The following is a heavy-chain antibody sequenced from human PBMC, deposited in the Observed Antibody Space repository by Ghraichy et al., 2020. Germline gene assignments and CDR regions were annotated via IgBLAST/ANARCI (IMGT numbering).Heavy chain of an antibody. CDR3: AKAPTASNFFDTSGYIDY. CDR2: ISVSGYNT. Sequence: ETLSLTCAASGFTFSSYAMSWVRQAPGKGLEWVSTISVSGYNTYSADYVKGRFTISRDNSKSTLCLQVNSLRAEDTAVYYCAKAPTASNFFDTSGYIDYWGQGTLVTVSS. D-gene: IGHD3-22*01. J-gene: IGHJ4*02. CDR1: GFTFSSYA. V-gene: IGHV3-23*01.